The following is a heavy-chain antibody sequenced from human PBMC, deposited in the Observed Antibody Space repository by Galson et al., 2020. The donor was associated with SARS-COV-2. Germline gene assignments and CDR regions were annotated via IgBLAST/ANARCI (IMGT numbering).Heavy chain of an antibody. D-gene: IGHD2-2*01. J-gene: IGHJ4*02. Sequence: GESLKISCAASGFIFTTYGMHWVRQAPGKGLEWVAVIWYDGTIIYYADSVKGRFTISRDNSKNTLYLQMNSLRAEDTAVYYCVRDATAMPHFDDWGQGTLVTVSS. V-gene: IGHV3-33*01. CDR2: IWYDGTII. CDR1: GFIFTTYG. CDR3: VRDATAMPHFDD.